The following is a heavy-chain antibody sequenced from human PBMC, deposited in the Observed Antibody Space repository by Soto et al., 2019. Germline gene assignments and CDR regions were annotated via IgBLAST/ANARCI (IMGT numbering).Heavy chain of an antibody. CDR1: GGSISRGGYS. D-gene: IGHD3-16*01. J-gene: IGHJ4*02. CDR2: IYHSGRT. V-gene: IGHV4-30-2*01. Sequence: SETLSLTCAVSGGSISRGGYSWSWIRQPPGKGLEWIGYIYHSGRTYYDPSLKSRVTISVDRSKNQFSLNLSSVTAADTAVYYCARGDRLFGSWAYGGQGTLVTVSS. CDR3: ARGDRLFGSWAY.